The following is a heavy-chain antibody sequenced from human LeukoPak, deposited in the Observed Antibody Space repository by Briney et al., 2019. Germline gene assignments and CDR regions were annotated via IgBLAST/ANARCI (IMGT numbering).Heavy chain of an antibody. CDR1: GGSFSGYY. CDR3: ARGRDGYNPGVY. Sequence: SETLSLTCAVYGGSFSGYYWSWIRQPPGKGLEWIGEINHSGSTNYNPSLKSRVTIPVDTSKNQFSLKLSSVTAADTAVYYCARGRDGYNPGVYWGQGTLVTVSS. D-gene: IGHD5-24*01. V-gene: IGHV4-34*01. J-gene: IGHJ4*02. CDR2: INHSGST.